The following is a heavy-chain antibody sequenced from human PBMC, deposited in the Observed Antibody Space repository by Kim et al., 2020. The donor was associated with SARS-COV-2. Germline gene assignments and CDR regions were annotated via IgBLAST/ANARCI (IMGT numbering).Heavy chain of an antibody. J-gene: IGHJ4*02. CDR2: IYTTGGI. D-gene: IGHD3-9*01. CDR1: GFSVNNYY. V-gene: IGHV3-53*01. Sequence: GGSLRLSCAASGFSVNNYYMSWVRQAPGKGLEWVSIIYTTGGIKYADSVKGRFTITRDSSNNQVHLQMNSLGVEDTAIYYCVRGGVFDGGAVWGQGTLVTVSS. CDR3: VRGGVFDGGAV.